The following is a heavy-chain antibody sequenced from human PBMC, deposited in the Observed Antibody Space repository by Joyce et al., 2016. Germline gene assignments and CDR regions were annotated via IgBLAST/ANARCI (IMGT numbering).Heavy chain of an antibody. CDR2: ISENSRFI. V-gene: IGHV3-21*01. CDR3: GRVDPTEQPIDY. CDR1: GFAFSTYT. D-gene: IGHD6-13*01. J-gene: IGHJ4*02. Sequence: EVQLVESGGGLVKPGGSLRLSCAASGFAFSTYTMSWVRQAPGKGLEWVLSISENSRFIYYADSLKGRFTISRDNAKNSLYLQMNSLRAEDTAVYYCGRVDPTEQPIDYWGQGTLVTVSS.